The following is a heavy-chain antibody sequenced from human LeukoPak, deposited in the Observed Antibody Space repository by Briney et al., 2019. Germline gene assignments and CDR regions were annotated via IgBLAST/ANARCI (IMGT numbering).Heavy chain of an antibody. D-gene: IGHD5-12*01. J-gene: IGHJ4*02. CDR1: GFVFGDYG. V-gene: IGHV3-30*02. Sequence: GGSLRLSCAASGFVFGDYGMHWVRQAPGKGLEWVTMVRNDGSDKYYADSVKGRFTISRDNSKNTLYLQMNSLRAEDTAVYYCAKHIVATSADYWGQGTLVTVSS. CDR3: AKHIVATSADY. CDR2: VRNDGSDK.